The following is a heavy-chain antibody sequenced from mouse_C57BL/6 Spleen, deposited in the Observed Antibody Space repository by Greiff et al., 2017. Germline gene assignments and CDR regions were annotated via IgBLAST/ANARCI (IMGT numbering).Heavy chain of an antibody. J-gene: IGHJ3*01. V-gene: IGHV5-9-1*02. D-gene: IGHD1-1*01. CDR3: TRERHYYGSSLFAY. CDR2: ISSGGDYI. Sequence: EVKLVESGEGLVKPGGSLKLSCAASGFTFSSYAMSWVRQTPEKRLEWVAYISSGGDYIYYADTVKGRFTISRDNARNTLYLQMSSLKSEDTAMYYCTRERHYYGSSLFAYWGQGTLVTVSA. CDR1: GFTFSSYA.